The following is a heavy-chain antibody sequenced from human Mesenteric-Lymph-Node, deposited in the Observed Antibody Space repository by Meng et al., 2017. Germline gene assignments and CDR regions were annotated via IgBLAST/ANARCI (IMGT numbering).Heavy chain of an antibody. Sequence: ESLKISCAASGFTFSSYWMHWVRQAPGKGLVWVSRINSDGSSTSYADSVKGRFTISRDNAKNTLYLQMNSLRAEDTAVYYCARVSSGWTFFDAFDIWGQGTMVTVSS. CDR3: ARVSSGWTFFDAFDI. J-gene: IGHJ3*02. V-gene: IGHV3-74*01. CDR2: INSDGSST. D-gene: IGHD6-19*01. CDR1: GFTFSSYW.